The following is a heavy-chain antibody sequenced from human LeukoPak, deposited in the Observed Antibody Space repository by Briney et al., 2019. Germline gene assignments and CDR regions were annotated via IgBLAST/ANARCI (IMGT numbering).Heavy chain of an antibody. Sequence: SETLSLTCTVSGGSISSYYWSWIRQPAGKGLEGIGRIYTSGSTNYNPSLKSRVNMSVDTSKNQFSLKLSSVTAADTAVYYCARDGANQVVTAISPSYGMDVWGQGTTVTVSS. D-gene: IGHD2-21*02. CDR1: GGSISSYY. CDR2: IYTSGST. J-gene: IGHJ6*02. V-gene: IGHV4-4*07. CDR3: ARDGANQVVTAISPSYGMDV.